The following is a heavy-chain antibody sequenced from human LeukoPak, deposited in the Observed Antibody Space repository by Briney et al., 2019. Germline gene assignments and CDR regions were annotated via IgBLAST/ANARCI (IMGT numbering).Heavy chain of an antibody. CDR2: IPNDGSEK. D-gene: IGHD3-10*01. CDR3: ARDGGFTRGWTYGAGDY. CDR1: GFTFSSYV. V-gene: IGHV3-30*04. Sequence: GGSLRLSCAASGFTFSSYVMHWVRQAPGKGLECVAVIPNDGSEKYYADSVKGRFTISRDNSKNTLYLQMNSLGPEDTALYYCARDGGFTRGWTYGAGDYWGQGTLVAVSS. J-gene: IGHJ4*02.